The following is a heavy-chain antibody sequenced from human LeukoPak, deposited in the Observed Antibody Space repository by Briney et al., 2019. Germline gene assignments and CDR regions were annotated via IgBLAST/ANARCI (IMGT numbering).Heavy chain of an antibody. J-gene: IGHJ4*02. CDR3: ARRSRLTVVDSFDY. Sequence: SETLSLTCTVSGGSISSSSYYWGWIRQPPGKGLEWIGSIYYSGSTYYNPSLKSRVTISVDTSKNQFSLKLSSVTAADTAVYYCARRSRLTVVDSFDYWGQGTLVTVSS. CDR1: GGSISSSSYY. CDR2: IYYSGST. V-gene: IGHV4-39*01. D-gene: IGHD4-23*01.